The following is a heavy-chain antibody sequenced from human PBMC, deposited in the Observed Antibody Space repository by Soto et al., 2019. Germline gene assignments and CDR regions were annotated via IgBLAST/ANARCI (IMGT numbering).Heavy chain of an antibody. V-gene: IGHV3-73*01. CDR2: IRSKANSYAT. CDR3: TTDSYSTMIVVRFDY. Sequence: GGSLRLSCAASGFTFSGSAMHWVRQASGKGLEWVGRIRSKANSYATAYAASVKGRFTISRDDSKNTAYLQMNSLKTEDTGIYYCTTDSYSTMIVVRFDYWGHGTLVTVSS. CDR1: GFTFSGSA. J-gene: IGHJ4*01. D-gene: IGHD3-22*01.